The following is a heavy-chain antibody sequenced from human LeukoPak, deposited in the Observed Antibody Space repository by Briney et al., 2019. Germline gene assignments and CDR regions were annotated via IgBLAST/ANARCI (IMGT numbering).Heavy chain of an antibody. CDR3: AREISTAGSDCFDP. Sequence: GGSLRLSCAASGFTFSDYYMSWIRQGPGKGLECVSHISSSGSTIYYADSVKGRFTISRDNAKNSPYLQMNSLRADDTAVYYCAREISTAGSDCFDPWGQGTLVTVSS. J-gene: IGHJ5*02. D-gene: IGHD6-13*01. V-gene: IGHV3-11*04. CDR1: GFTFSDYY. CDR2: ISSSGSTI.